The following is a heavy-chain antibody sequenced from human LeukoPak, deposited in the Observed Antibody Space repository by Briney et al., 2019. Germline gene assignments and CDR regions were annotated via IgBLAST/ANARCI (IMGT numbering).Heavy chain of an antibody. CDR3: ARQADDSSSSLVYFDY. D-gene: IGHD6-6*01. Sequence: SETLSLTCAVSGGSISSHYWSWIRQPPGKGLEWIGFIYYSGTTKYNPSLKSRVTISADTSKNQFSLKLSSVTAADTAVYYCARQADDSSSSLVYFDYWGQGALVTVSS. J-gene: IGHJ4*02. CDR2: IYYSGTT. CDR1: GGSISSHY. V-gene: IGHV4-59*08.